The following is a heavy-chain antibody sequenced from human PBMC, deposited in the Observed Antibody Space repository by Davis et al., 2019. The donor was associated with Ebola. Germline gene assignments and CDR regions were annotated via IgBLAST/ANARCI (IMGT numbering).Heavy chain of an antibody. CDR2: IYSGGST. D-gene: IGHD4-11*01. CDR1: GFTFSCYW. CDR3: ARGRYSNYYYYYYGMDV. V-gene: IGHV3-66*01. Sequence: GESLKISCAASGFTFSCYWMSWVRQAPGKGLEWVSVIYSGGSTYYADSVKGRFTISRDNSKNTLYLQMNSLRAEDTAVYYCARGRYSNYYYYYYGMDVWGQGTTVTVSS. J-gene: IGHJ6*02.